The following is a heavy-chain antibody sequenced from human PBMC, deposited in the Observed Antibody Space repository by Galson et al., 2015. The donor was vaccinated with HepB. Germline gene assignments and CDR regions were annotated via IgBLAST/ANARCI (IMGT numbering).Heavy chain of an antibody. CDR1: GFTFSSYG. CDR2: IWYDGSNK. J-gene: IGHJ4*02. Sequence: SLRLSCAASGFTFSSYGMHWVRQAPGKGLEWVAVIWYDGSNKYYADSVKGRFTISRDNSKNTLYLQMNSLRAEDTAVYYCAREYCSGGSCYPLFDYWGQGTLVTVSS. V-gene: IGHV3-33*01. D-gene: IGHD2-15*01. CDR3: AREYCSGGSCYPLFDY.